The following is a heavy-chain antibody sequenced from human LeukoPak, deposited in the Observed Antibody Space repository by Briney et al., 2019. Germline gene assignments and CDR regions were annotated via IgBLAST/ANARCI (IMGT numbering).Heavy chain of an antibody. CDR2: IHYSGST. CDR1: GGSISSGDYY. V-gene: IGHV4-30-4*01. D-gene: IGHD1-26*01. Sequence: SQTLSLTCTVSGGSISSGDYYWSWIRQPPGKGLEWIGYIHYSGSTYYNPSLKSRVTMSVDTSKNQFSLKLSSVTAADTAVYYCAREFAWEPLFNWGQGTLVTVSS. J-gene: IGHJ4*02. CDR3: AREFAWEPLFN.